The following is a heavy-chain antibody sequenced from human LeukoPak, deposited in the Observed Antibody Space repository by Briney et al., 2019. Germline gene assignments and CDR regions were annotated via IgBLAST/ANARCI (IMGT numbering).Heavy chain of an antibody. CDR2: MNPNSGNT. J-gene: IGHJ3*02. CDR3: ASTYCGGDCYHWDAFDI. Sequence: ASVKVSCKASGYTFTSYGISWVRQAPGQGLEWMGWMNPNSGNTGYAQKFQGRVTITRNTSISTAYMELSSLRSEDTAVYYCASTYCGGDCYHWDAFDIWGQGTMVTVSS. D-gene: IGHD2-21*01. V-gene: IGHV1-8*03. CDR1: GYTFTSYG.